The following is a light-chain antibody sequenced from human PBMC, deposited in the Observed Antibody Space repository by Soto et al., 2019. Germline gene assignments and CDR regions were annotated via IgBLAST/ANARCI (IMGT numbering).Light chain of an antibody. CDR1: QSVSRK. CDR2: GAS. J-gene: IGKJ1*01. V-gene: IGKV3-15*01. CDR3: QQYSSWPPWT. Sequence: EGLMTQSPATLSVSPGERATLSCRASQSVSRKLAWYQHKPGQAPRLLIYGASARATGIPARFSGSGSGTEFTLTISSLESEDSAVYYCQQYSSWPPWTFGQGTKVDIK.